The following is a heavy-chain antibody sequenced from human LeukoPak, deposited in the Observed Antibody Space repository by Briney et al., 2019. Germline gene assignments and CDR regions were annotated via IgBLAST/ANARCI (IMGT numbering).Heavy chain of an antibody. CDR1: GFTFSSYN. Sequence: GGSLRLSCAASGFTFSSYNMNWVRQAPGKGLEWVSGINWNGGSTGYADSVKGRFTISRDNAKNSLYLQMDSLRDEDTALYYCARTFGTGYSSGWYYFDYWGQGTLVTVSS. J-gene: IGHJ4*02. CDR2: INWNGGST. V-gene: IGHV3-20*04. D-gene: IGHD6-19*01. CDR3: ARTFGTGYSSGWYYFDY.